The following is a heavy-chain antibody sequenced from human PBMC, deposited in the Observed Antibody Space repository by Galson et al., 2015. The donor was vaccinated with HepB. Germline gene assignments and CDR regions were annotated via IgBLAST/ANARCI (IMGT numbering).Heavy chain of an antibody. CDR1: EFTVSHTW. J-gene: IGHJ4*02. CDR2: IKSKGDGGTT. Sequence: SLRLSCAASEFTVSHTWMSWVRQAPGTGLEWVGRIKSKGDGGTTEYAAPVNGRFIISRDESKNTLYLQMYSLKSEDTAVYFCVARPFWGQGTLVTVSS. CDR3: VARPF. V-gene: IGHV3-15*01.